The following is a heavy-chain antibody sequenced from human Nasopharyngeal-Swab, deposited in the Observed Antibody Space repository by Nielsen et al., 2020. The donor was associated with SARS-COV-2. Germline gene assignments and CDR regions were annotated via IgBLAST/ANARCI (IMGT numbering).Heavy chain of an antibody. J-gene: IGHJ6*02. Sequence: GESLKISCAASGFTFSSYAMSWVRQAPGKGLEWVSAISGSGGSTYYAESVKGRFTISRDHSKNTLYLQMNSRRAEDTAVYYCAKDGGLTTFPYYYYYGMDVWGQGTTVTVSS. CDR3: AKDGGLTTFPYYYYYGMDV. CDR1: GFTFSSYA. V-gene: IGHV3-23*01. CDR2: ISGSGGST. D-gene: IGHD4/OR15-4a*01.